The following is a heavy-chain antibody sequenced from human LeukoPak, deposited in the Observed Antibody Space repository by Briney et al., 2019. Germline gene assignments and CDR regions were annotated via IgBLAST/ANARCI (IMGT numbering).Heavy chain of an antibody. CDR2: ISYEGKTE. D-gene: IGHD1-26*01. CDR1: GFTFNNHA. V-gene: IGHV3-33*05. Sequence: GRSLRLSCAASGFTFNNHAMHWVRQAPGKGLEWVAFISYEGKTEYYAESVKGRFTVSRDNSKNTLYLQVNSLRAEDTAVYYCARDLSGRYVWDYWGQGTLVSVSS. CDR3: ARDLSGRYVWDY. J-gene: IGHJ4*02.